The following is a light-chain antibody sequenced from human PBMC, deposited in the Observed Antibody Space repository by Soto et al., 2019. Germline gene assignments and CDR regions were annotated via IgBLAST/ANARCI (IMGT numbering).Light chain of an antibody. J-gene: IGKJ5*01. V-gene: IGKV3-11*01. CDR2: DAS. CDR3: QQSYSTPIT. Sequence: IVLTQSPATLSLSPWERATLSCRASQSVSSYLAWYQQKPGQAPRLLIYDASNRATGIPARFSGSGSGTDFTLTISSLQPEDFATYYCQQSYSTPITFGQGTRLEIK. CDR1: QSVSSY.